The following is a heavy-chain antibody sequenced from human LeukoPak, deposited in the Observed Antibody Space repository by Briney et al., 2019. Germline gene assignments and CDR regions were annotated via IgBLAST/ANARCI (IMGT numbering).Heavy chain of an antibody. CDR3: ARGYFVVGATQDPLDY. CDR1: GGTFSSYA. D-gene: IGHD1-26*01. Sequence: ASVKVSCKASGGTFSSYAISWVRQAPGQRLEWMGWISAYNANTNYAQKLQGRVTMTTDTSTSTAYRELRSLRSEDTAVYYCARGYFVVGATQDPLDYWGQGTLVTVSS. V-gene: IGHV1-18*01. CDR2: ISAYNANT. J-gene: IGHJ4*02.